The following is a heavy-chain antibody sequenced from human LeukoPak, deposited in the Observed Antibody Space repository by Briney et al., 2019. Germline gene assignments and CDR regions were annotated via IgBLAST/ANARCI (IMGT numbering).Heavy chain of an antibody. CDR3: ARTPAKAMVRGVIWNWFDP. CDR2: MNPNSGNT. V-gene: IGHV1-8*01. Sequence: ASVKVSCKASGYTSTSYDINWVRQATGQGLEWMGWMNPNSGNTGYAQKFQGRVTMTRNTSISTAYMELSSLRSEDTAVYYCARTPAKAMVRGVIWNWFDPWGQGTLVTVSS. CDR1: GYTSTSYD. D-gene: IGHD3-10*01. J-gene: IGHJ5*02.